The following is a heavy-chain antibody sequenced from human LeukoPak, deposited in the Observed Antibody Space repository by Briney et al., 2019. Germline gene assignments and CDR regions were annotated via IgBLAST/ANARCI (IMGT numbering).Heavy chain of an antibody. D-gene: IGHD2-2*01. CDR3: ARAGAYCSSTSCYEGYYGMDV. CDR2: IIPIFGTA. V-gene: IGHV1-69*13. CDR1: GGTFSIYA. J-gene: IGHJ6*02. Sequence: SVTVSCKASGGTFSIYAISWVRQAPGQGLEWMGGIIPIFGTANYAQKFQGRDTITADESTSTAYMELSSLRSGDTAVYYCARAGAYCSSTSCYEGYYGMDVWGQGTTVTVSS.